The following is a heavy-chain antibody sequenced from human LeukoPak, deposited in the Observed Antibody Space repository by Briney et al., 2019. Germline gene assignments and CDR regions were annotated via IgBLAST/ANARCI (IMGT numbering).Heavy chain of an antibody. V-gene: IGHV4-59*01. CDR3: ARSFPLNYYDLLDY. J-gene: IGHJ4*02. CDR1: GGSISTYY. D-gene: IGHD3-22*01. CDR2: IYYSGST. Sequence: SETLSLTCTVSGGSISTYYWSWIRQPPGKGLEWIGYIYYSGSTNYNPSLKSRVTISLDTSKNQFSLKLNSVTAADTAMYYCARSFPLNYYDLLDYWGQGTLVTVSS.